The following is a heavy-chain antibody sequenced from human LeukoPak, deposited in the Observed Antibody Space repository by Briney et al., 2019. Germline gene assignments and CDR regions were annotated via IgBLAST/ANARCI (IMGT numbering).Heavy chain of an antibody. D-gene: IGHD1-14*01. Sequence: SETLSLTCAVYGGSFSGYYRSWIRQPPGKGLEWIGEINHSGSTNYNPSLKSRVTISVDTSKNQFSLKLSSVTAADTAVYYCARAKTEGRRYFDYWGQGTLVTVSS. V-gene: IGHV4-34*01. CDR2: INHSGST. CDR1: GGSFSGYY. CDR3: ARAKTEGRRYFDY. J-gene: IGHJ4*02.